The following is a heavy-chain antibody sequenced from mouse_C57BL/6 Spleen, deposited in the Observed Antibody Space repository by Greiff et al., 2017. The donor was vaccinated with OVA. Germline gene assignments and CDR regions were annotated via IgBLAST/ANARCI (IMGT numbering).Heavy chain of an antibody. J-gene: IGHJ2*01. CDR1: GYTFTDYY. CDR2: INPNNGGT. V-gene: IGHV1-26*01. CDR3: ARDGYYVGYFDY. Sequence: EVQLQQSGPELVKPGASVKISCKASGYTFTDYYMNWVKQSHGKSLEWIGDINPNNGGTSYNQKFKGKATLTVDKSSSTAYMEIRSLTSEDSAVYYCARDGYYVGYFDYWGQGTTLTVSS. D-gene: IGHD2-3*01.